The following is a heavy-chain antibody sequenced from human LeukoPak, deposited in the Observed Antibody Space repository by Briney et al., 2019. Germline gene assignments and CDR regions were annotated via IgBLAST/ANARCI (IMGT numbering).Heavy chain of an antibody. CDR2: IKQDGSEK. V-gene: IGHV3-7*01. Sequence: GGSLRLSCAASGFTFSCYWMSWLRQAPGKGLEWVTNIKQDGSEKAHEDSVKGRFTIYRDKAKNSLYLQMNSLKAAATSVYYCARRPPFYSSSWYGYWGQRTLVTVSS. CDR3: ARRPPFYSSSWYGY. J-gene: IGHJ4*02. CDR1: GFTFSCYW. D-gene: IGHD6-13*01.